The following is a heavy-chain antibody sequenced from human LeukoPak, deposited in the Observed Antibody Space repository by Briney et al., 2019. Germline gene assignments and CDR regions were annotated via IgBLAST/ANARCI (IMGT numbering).Heavy chain of an antibody. D-gene: IGHD6-6*01. CDR1: GFTFSSYA. CDR2: ISGSGGST. J-gene: IGHJ4*02. Sequence: GGCLSLSCAASGFTFSSYAMSWVRRAPGKGLEWVSAISGSGGSTYYADSVKGRLTISRDNSKNTLYLQMNSLRAEGTAVYYCAKRELVLGSGRYFDYWGQGTLVTVSS. V-gene: IGHV3-23*01. CDR3: AKRELVLGSGRYFDY.